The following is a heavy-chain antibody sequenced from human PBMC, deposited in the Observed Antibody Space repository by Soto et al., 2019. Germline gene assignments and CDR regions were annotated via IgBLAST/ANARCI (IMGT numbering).Heavy chain of an antibody. CDR1: GGSISSSSFY. Sequence: SSETLSLTCAVSGGSISSSSFYWGWIRQPPGKGLEWIGHVYYSGSTHYNPSLKSRVTMSVDASRNLFSLKLSSVTAADTAVYFYTRSRYFDYWGQGALVTVSS. V-gene: IGHV4-61*05. CDR3: TRSRYFDY. CDR2: VYYSGST. J-gene: IGHJ4*02.